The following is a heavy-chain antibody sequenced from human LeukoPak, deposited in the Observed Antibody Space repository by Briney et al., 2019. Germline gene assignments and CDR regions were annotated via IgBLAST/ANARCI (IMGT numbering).Heavy chain of an antibody. D-gene: IGHD5-18*01. J-gene: IGHJ3*02. V-gene: IGHV4-39*07. CDR3: ARGFEWVDTAPGDAFDI. CDR2: IYYSGST. CDR1: GGSISSSSYY. Sequence: TTSETLSLTCTVSGGSISSSSYYWGWIRQPPWKGLEWIGSIYYSGSTYYNPSLKSRVTISVDTSKNQFSLKLSSVTAADTAVYYCARGFEWVDTAPGDAFDIWGQGTMVTVSS.